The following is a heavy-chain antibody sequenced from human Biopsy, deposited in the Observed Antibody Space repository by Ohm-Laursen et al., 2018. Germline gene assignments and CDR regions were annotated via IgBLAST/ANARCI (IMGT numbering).Heavy chain of an antibody. Sequence: TLSLTCTVSGGSISSGGSYWSWIRQRPGKGLERIGYIFNSANTYYNPSLKNLITISGDTSKNQFSLKLNSVTAADTAVYYCARGSLKMDYWGQGTLVTVSS. CDR2: IFNSANT. V-gene: IGHV4-31*01. D-gene: IGHD3-9*01. CDR3: ARGSLKMDY. J-gene: IGHJ4*02. CDR1: GGSISSGGSY.